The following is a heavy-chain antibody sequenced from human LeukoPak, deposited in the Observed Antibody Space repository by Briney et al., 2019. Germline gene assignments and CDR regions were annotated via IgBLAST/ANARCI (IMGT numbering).Heavy chain of an antibody. D-gene: IGHD5-18*01. V-gene: IGHV3-30*18. Sequence: HSGGSLRLSCAPSGFTVSTYWMHWVRQAPGKGLEWVAVISYDGSNKYYADSVKGRFTISRDNSKNTLYLQMNSLRAEDTAVYYCAKDQPDRFDGYGDYFDYWGQGTLVTVSS. J-gene: IGHJ4*02. CDR1: GFTVSTYW. CDR2: ISYDGSNK. CDR3: AKDQPDRFDGYGDYFDY.